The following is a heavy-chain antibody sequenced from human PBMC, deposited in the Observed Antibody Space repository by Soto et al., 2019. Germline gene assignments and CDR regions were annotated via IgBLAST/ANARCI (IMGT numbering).Heavy chain of an antibody. J-gene: IGHJ5*02. D-gene: IGHD2-2*01. V-gene: IGHV4-4*02. CDR3: ARVRQYCSGTSCYLDP. CDR1: GGSISSSNW. CDR2: IHHSGTT. Sequence: SETLSLTCAVSGGSISSSNWWHWVRQPPGKGLEWIGEIHHSGTTNYNPSLKSRVAISVDKSKNQFSPKLNSVTAADTAVYYCARVRQYCSGTSCYLDPWGQGTLVTVSS.